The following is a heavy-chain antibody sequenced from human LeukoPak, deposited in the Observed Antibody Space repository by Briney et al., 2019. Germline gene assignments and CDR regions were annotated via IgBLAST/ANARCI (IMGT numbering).Heavy chain of an antibody. CDR2: INHSGST. D-gene: IGHD2/OR15-2a*01. Sequence: SETLSLTCAVYGGSFSGYYWSWIRQPPGKGLEWIGKINHSGSTNYNPSLKSRVTISVDTSKNQFSLKLSSVTAADTAVYYCARRLLLVFFYDNWGQGTLVTVSS. V-gene: IGHV4-34*01. J-gene: IGHJ4*02. CDR1: GGSFSGYY. CDR3: ARRLLLVFFYDN.